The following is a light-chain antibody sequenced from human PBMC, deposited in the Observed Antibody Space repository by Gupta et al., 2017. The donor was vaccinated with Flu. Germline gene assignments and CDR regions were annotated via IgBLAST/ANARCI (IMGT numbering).Light chain of an antibody. CDR2: DNN. CDR3: GTWDNGLSATNGV. J-gene: IGLJ3*02. V-gene: IGLV1-51*01. CDR1: ISNIGNNY. Sequence: QSVLTQPPSVPAPPGQTVTIFSSGRISNIGNNYVSWYQQFPGTAPRLLIYDNNKRPSGIPDRFSGSKSGTSATLGITVLQAEDEADYYCGTWDNGLSATNGVFGGGTKLTVL.